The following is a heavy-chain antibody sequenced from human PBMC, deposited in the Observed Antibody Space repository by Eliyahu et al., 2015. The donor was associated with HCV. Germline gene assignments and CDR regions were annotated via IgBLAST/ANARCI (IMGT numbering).Heavy chain of an antibody. D-gene: IGHD3-9*01. CDR3: TRQGVTFYYDNLTGNRGEYNYGMDV. CDR1: GFXFSXSX. CDR2: IKXDGSER. J-gene: IGHJ6*02. V-gene: IGHV3-7*01. Sequence: EEQLVESGGGLVQPGGSLXLSCAASGFXFSXSXMXGVXQAPGKGLEWVAXIKXDGSERYYVDSLKGRSTISRDNAENSVFLQMNSLRAEDTAVYYCTRQGVTFYYDNLTGNRGEYNYGMDVWGLGTTVTVSS.